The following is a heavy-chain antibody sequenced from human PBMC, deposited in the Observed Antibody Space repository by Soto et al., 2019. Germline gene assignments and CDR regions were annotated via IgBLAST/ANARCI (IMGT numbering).Heavy chain of an antibody. CDR3: AREGRERYSYGFYYYYGMDV. CDR1: GFTFSSYG. CDR2: IWYDGSNK. D-gene: IGHD5-18*01. J-gene: IGHJ6*02. Sequence: ESGGGVVQPGRSLRLSCAASGFTFSSYGMHWVRQAPGKGLEWVAVIWYDGSNKYYADSVKGRFTISRDNSKNTLYLQMNSLRAEDTAVYYCAREGRERYSYGFYYYYGMDVWGQGTTVTVSS. V-gene: IGHV3-33*01.